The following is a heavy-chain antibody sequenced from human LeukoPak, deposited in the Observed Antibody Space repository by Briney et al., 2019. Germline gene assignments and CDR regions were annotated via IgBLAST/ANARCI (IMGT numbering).Heavy chain of an antibody. CDR2: ISSSSSTI. CDR3: ARESDYYDFWSGYYVRGGYMDV. J-gene: IGHJ6*03. CDR1: GFTFSSYS. V-gene: IGHV3-48*01. Sequence: GGSLRLSCAASGFTFSSYSMSWVRQAPGKGLEWVSYISSSSSTIYYADSVKGRFTISRDNAKNSLYLQMNSLRAEDTAVYYCARESDYYDFWSGYYVRGGYMDVWGKGTTVTISS. D-gene: IGHD3-3*01.